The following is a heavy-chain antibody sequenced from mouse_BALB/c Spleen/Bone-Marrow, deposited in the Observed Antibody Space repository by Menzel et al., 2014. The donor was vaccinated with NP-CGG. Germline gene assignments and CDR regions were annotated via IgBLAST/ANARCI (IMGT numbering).Heavy chain of an antibody. J-gene: IGHJ2*01. Sequence: EVQLQQSGGGLVQPGGSLKLSCAASGFDFSRYWMSWVRQAPGKGLEWIGEINPNSRTINYTPSLKDKFTISRDNAKNTLDLQMNKVRSEDTALYYCARCGCYGFLAYWGQGTTLTVSS. CDR2: INPNSRTI. V-gene: IGHV4-1*02. CDR3: ARCGCYGFLAY. CDR1: GFDFSRYW. D-gene: IGHD1-1*02.